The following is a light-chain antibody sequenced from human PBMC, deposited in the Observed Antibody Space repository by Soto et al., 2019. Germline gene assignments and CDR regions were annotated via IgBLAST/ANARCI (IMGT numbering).Light chain of an antibody. Sequence: EIVLTQSPGTLSLSPGERATLSCRASQSVGSSYLAWYQQKPGQAPRLLIYGASSRPTGIPDRFSGSGSGTDFTLTISRLEPEDFAVYYCQQYGSSPGTFGQGTKVDIK. V-gene: IGKV3-20*01. CDR1: QSVGSSY. CDR2: GAS. CDR3: QQYGSSPGT. J-gene: IGKJ1*01.